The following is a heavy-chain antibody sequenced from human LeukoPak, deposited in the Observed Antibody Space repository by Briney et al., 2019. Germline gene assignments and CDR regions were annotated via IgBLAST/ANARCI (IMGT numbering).Heavy chain of an antibody. J-gene: IGHJ3*02. CDR2: ISGSGGST. CDR3: AKDRPPYYYDSSAYSFGPTLDAFDI. V-gene: IGHV3-23*01. Sequence: GGSLRLSCAASGFTFSSYAMSWVRQAPGKGLEWVSAISGSGGSTYYADSVKGRFTISRDNSKNTLYLQMNSLRAEDTAVYYCAKDRPPYYYDSSAYSFGPTLDAFDIWGQGTMVTVSS. CDR1: GFTFSSYA. D-gene: IGHD3-22*01.